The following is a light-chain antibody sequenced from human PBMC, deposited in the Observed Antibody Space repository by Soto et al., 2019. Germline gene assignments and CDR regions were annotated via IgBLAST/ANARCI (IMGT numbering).Light chain of an antibody. Sequence: EIVLTQSPGTLSLSPGERATLSCRVSQSISSSYLAWYQQKPGQAPRLLIYGASSRATGIPDRFSGIGSGTDFTLTISRLEPEDFAVYYCQQYGSSLPFGQGTKLEIK. V-gene: IGKV3-20*01. CDR1: QSISSSY. CDR2: GAS. J-gene: IGKJ2*01. CDR3: QQYGSSLP.